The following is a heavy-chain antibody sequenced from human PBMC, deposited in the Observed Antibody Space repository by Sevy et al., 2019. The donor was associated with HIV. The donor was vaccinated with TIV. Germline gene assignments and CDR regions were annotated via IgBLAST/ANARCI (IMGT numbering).Heavy chain of an antibody. CDR2: VSYDGSRE. J-gene: IGHJ6*02. Sequence: GGSLRLSCRVSGFTFIKHAMHWVRQAPGKGLEWVALVSYDGSREYYTDSVKGRFTIFRDNSKNTLSLQMNSLRAEDTAVYYCARGRRGDILTGYLVRDYYYYYGMDVWGQGTTVTVSS. CDR1: GFTFIKHA. D-gene: IGHD3-9*01. V-gene: IGHV3-30*07. CDR3: ARGRRGDILTGYLVRDYYYYYGMDV.